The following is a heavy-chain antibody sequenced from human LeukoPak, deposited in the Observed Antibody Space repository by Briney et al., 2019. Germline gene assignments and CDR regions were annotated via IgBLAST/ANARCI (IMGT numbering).Heavy chain of an antibody. J-gene: IGHJ5*02. V-gene: IGHV1-18*01. Sequence: GASVKVSCKASGYPFTTYGINWVRQAPGQGLECMGWINTYNGDTNYAQKFQGRVTMTTDTSTSTVYIELRSLTSDDTAAYYCAREWWGYDVLTGDNWFDPXXQGXLXXVSS. D-gene: IGHD3-9*01. CDR3: AREWWGYDVLTGDNWFDP. CDR1: GYPFTTYG. CDR2: INTYNGDT.